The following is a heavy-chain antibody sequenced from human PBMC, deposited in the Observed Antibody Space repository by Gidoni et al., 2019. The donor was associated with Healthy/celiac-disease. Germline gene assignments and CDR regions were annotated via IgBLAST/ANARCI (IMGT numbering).Heavy chain of an antibody. V-gene: IGHV3-11*01. J-gene: IGHJ6*02. CDR1: GFTFSDYY. Sequence: QVQLVESGGGLVKPGGSLRLSCAASGFTFSDYYMRWSRQAPGKGLEWVSYISSSGSTIYYADSVKGRFTISRDNAKNSLYLQMNSLRAEDTALYYCARGAAGTYFEDDYYYYGMDVWGQGTTVTVSS. CDR2: ISSSGSTI. CDR3: ARGAAGTYFEDDYYYYGMDV. D-gene: IGHD6-13*01.